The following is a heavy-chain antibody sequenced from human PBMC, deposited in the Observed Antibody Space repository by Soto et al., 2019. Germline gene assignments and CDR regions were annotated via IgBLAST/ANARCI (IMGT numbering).Heavy chain of an antibody. Sequence: QVQLQESGPGLVKPSGTLSLTCTVSGDSISSSNWWSWVRQPPGKGLEWIGEIHRSGSTNYIPSLTRRGTMSVDKSRHQFSLELNSVTAAETAVYFCARTSGIGYDFDYWGEGILVTVSS. D-gene: IGHD2-2*01. CDR3: ARTSGIGYDFDY. CDR2: IHRSGST. CDR1: GDSISSSNW. V-gene: IGHV4-4*02. J-gene: IGHJ4*02.